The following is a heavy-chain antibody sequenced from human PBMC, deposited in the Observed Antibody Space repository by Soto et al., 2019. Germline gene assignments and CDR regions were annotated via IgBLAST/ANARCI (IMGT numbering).Heavy chain of an antibody. D-gene: IGHD5-18*01. Sequence: SETLSLTCTVSGGSISSYYWSWIRQPPGKGLEWIGYIYYSGSTNYNPSLTSRVTISVDTSKNQFSLKLSSVTAADTAVYYCARHRYSYGVYYFDYWGQGTLVTVSS. V-gene: IGHV4-59*08. CDR1: GGSISSYY. CDR2: IYYSGST. J-gene: IGHJ4*02. CDR3: ARHRYSYGVYYFDY.